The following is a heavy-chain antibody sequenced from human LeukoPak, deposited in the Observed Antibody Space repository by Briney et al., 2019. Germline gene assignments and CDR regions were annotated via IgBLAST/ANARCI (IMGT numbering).Heavy chain of an antibody. CDR2: MQNSGGT. CDR1: GGSISTYY. J-gene: IGHJ4*02. CDR3: ARGQRGLPY. Sequence: SETLSLTCTVSGGSISTYYWSWIRQSPGKGLEWIGYMQNSGGTNYNPSLKSRVTISVDTSRNQFSLKLTSVTAADTAVYYCARGQRGLPYWGQGTLVTVSS. D-gene: IGHD2-21*01. V-gene: IGHV4-59*01.